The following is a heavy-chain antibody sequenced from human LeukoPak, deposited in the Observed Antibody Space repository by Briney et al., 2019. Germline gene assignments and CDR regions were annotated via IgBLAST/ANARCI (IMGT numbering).Heavy chain of an antibody. J-gene: IGHJ4*02. D-gene: IGHD5-18*01. CDR1: GDPISTYH. CDR3: ARDKRHSYGRYFAH. CDR2: MQSTGNS. Sequence: PSETLSLTCSVFGDPISTYHWNWIRKPPGKGLEWIAYMQSTGNSQYNSSLKSRVAMSVDTSKNQVVLNLRSVTAADTAVYYCARDKRHSYGRYFAHWGQGMLVTVSS. V-gene: IGHV4-59*01.